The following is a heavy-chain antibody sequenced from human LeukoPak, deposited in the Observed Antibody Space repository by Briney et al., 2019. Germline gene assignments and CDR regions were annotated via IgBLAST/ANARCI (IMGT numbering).Heavy chain of an antibody. J-gene: IGHJ4*02. D-gene: IGHD3-10*01. CDR2: IYYSGST. CDR3: ARAKGYRFGLFDY. Sequence: SETLSLTCTVSGGSISSSSYYWGWIRQPPGKGLEWIGGIYYSGSTYYNPSLKSRVTISVDTSKNQFSLKLSSVTAADTAVYYCARAKGYRFGLFDYWGQGTLVTVSS. V-gene: IGHV4-39*01. CDR1: GGSISSSSYY.